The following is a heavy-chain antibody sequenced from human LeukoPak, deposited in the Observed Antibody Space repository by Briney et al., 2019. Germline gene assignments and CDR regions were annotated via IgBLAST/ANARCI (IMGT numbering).Heavy chain of an antibody. V-gene: IGHV3-30-3*01. CDR3: ARGDYVWGSYRYSLFDY. CDR2: ISYDGSNK. D-gene: IGHD3-16*02. CDR1: GFTFSSYA. J-gene: IGHJ4*02. Sequence: GGSLRLSCAASGFTFSSYAMHWVRQAPGRGLEWVAVISYDGSNKYYADSVKGRFTISRGNSKNTLYLQMNSLRAEDTAVYYCARGDYVWGSYRYSLFDYWGQGTLVTVSS.